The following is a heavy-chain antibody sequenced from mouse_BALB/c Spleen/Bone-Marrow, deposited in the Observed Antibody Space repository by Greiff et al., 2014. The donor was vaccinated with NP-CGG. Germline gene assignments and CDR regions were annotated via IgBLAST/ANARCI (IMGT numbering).Heavy chain of an antibody. V-gene: IGHV5-17*02. Sequence: EVQLVESGGGLVQPGGSRKLSCAASGFTFSSFGMHWVRQAPEKGLEWVAYISSGSSTIYYADTVKGRFTISRDNPKNTLFLQMTSLRSEDTAMYYCARWGYYYAMDYWGQGTPVTVSS. CDR2: ISSGSSTI. CDR1: GFTFSSFG. CDR3: ARWGYYYAMDY. J-gene: IGHJ4*01.